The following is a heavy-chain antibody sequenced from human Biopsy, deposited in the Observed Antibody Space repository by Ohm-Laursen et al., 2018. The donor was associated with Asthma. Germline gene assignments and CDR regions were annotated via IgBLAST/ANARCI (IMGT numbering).Heavy chain of an antibody. CDR1: GGTFSNFA. D-gene: IGHD6-19*01. Sequence: SVKVSCKAPGGTFSNFAISWVRQAPGQGLEWLGGIMTVFGTTNYAQKFQGRVTITADESTSTAYMEGTSLRSEDTAIYYCARCQVGYSSGWSLLLKKIYYSGMDVWGQGTVVTVSS. CDR2: IMTVFGTT. V-gene: IGHV1-69*13. CDR3: ARCQVGYSSGWSLLLKKIYYSGMDV. J-gene: IGHJ6*02.